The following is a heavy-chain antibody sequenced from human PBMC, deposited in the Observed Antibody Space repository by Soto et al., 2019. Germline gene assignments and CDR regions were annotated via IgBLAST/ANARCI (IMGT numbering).Heavy chain of an antibody. Sequence: WASVKVSCKASGFSFTGYYIHWLRQAPGQGLEWMGWINAHSGGTEYAQKFQGRVTLTRDTSIATAYLTLTSLTSDDTALYYCAKDLTRQLAYWLDPWGQGTQVTVPS. CDR3: AKDLTRQLAYWLDP. CDR2: INAHSGGT. J-gene: IGHJ5*02. V-gene: IGHV1-2*02. CDR1: GFSFTGYY. D-gene: IGHD6-6*01.